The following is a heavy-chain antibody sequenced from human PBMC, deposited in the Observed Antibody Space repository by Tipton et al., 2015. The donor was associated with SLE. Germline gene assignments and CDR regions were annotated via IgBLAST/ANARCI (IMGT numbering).Heavy chain of an antibody. J-gene: IGHJ3*02. V-gene: IGHV3-30*04. Sequence: SLRLSCAASGFTFSSYAMHWVRQAPGKGLEWVAVISYDGSNKYYADSVKGRFTISRDNSKNTLYPQMNSLRAEDTAVYYCARGARSWYGSSGYPGAFDIWGQGTMVTVSS. CDR2: ISYDGSNK. CDR3: ARGARSWYGSSGYPGAFDI. D-gene: IGHD3-22*01. CDR1: GFTFSSYA.